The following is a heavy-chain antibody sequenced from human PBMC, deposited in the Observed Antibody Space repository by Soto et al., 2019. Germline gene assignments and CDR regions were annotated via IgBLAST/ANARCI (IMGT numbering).Heavy chain of an antibody. V-gene: IGHV1-18*01. D-gene: IGHD1-26*01. Sequence: QVQLVQSGAEVKKPGASVKVSCKASGYTFTSYGISWVRQAPGQGLEWMGWISADNGNTNYAQKLQGRVTMTTDTSTSTGYMGLRSLRSGDTAVFYCARDRGSYALDYWGQGTLVTVSS. J-gene: IGHJ4*02. CDR2: ISADNGNT. CDR1: GYTFTSYG. CDR3: ARDRGSYALDY.